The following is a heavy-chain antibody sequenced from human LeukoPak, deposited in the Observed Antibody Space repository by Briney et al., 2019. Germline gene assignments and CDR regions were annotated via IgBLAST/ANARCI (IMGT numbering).Heavy chain of an antibody. CDR2: ISSSGSTI. V-gene: IGHV3-11*04. Sequence: PGGSLRLSCAASGFTFSDYYMSWIRQAPGKGLEWVSYISSSGSTIYYADSVKGRFTISRDNAKNSLYLQMISPRAEDTAVYYCAMYGSGCPERYFEYWGQTTLRTVCS. J-gene: IGHJ4*02. CDR3: AMYGSGCPERYFEY. D-gene: IGHD6-19*01. CDR1: GFTFSDYY.